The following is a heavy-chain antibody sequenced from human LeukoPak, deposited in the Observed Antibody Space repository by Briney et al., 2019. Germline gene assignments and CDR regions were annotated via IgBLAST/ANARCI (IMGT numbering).Heavy chain of an antibody. CDR1: GGTFSSYA. CDR3: ARVTSDWNYPQVLDV. Sequence: ASVKVSCKASGGTFSSYAISWVRQAPGQGLEWMGGIIPIFGTANYAQKFQGRVTITTDESTSTAYMELSSLRSEDTAVYYCARVTSDWNYPQVLDVWGKGTTVTVSS. J-gene: IGHJ6*04. D-gene: IGHD1-7*01. V-gene: IGHV1-69*05. CDR2: IIPIFGTA.